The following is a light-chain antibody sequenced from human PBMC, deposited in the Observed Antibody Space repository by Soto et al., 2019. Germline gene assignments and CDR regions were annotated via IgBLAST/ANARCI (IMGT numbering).Light chain of an antibody. CDR2: TLS. J-gene: IGKJ4*01. CDR3: MQRIEFPSN. V-gene: IGKV2-40*01. CDR1: QSLLDSDDGNTY. Sequence: DIVMTQTPLSLPVTPGEPASISCRSSQSLLDSDDGNTYLDWYLQKPWQSPQLLIYTLSYRGSGVPDRFSGNGSGTDFTLKISRVEADDVRVYYCMQRIEFPSNFGGGTKVEIK.